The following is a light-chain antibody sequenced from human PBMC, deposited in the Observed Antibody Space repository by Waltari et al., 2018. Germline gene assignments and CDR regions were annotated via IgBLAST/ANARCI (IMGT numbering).Light chain of an antibody. V-gene: IGLV5-45*03. CDR1: SGINVGTYR. Sequence: QAVLSQPSSLSATPGASASLTCTLRSGINVGTYRIYWYQQKPGRPPQYRLRYKSDSDKQQGSGVPSRFSGSKDVSANAGILLISGLQSEDEADYYCMIWHGSAAVFGGGTQLTVL. J-gene: IGLJ7*01. CDR2: YKSDSDK. CDR3: MIWHGSAAV.